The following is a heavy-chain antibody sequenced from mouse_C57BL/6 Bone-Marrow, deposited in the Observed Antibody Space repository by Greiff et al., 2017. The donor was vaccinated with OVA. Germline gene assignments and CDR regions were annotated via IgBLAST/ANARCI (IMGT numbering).Heavy chain of an antibody. CDR2: IDPENGDT. CDR1: GFNIKDDY. V-gene: IGHV14-4*01. J-gene: IGHJ3*01. Sequence: EVQVVESGAELVRPGASVKLSCTASGFNIKDDYMHWVKQRPEQGLEWIGWIDPENGDTEYASKFQGKATITADTSSNTAYLQLSSLTSEDTAVYYCTTWGVVASDWFAYWGQGTLVTVSA. D-gene: IGHD1-1*01. CDR3: TTWGVVASDWFAY.